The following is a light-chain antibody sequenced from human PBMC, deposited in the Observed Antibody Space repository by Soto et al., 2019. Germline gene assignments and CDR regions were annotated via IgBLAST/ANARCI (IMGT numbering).Light chain of an antibody. CDR3: QQYNSYSPLT. J-gene: IGKJ4*01. CDR2: AAS. Sequence: DIQMTQSPSRLSASVGDRVTITCRASQSIAYWLAWYQQKPGKAPNLLIYAASTLETGVPSRFSGSGYGTEFTLTIASLQPDDFATYYCQQYNSYSPLTFGGGTKVDIK. CDR1: QSIAYW. V-gene: IGKV1-5*01.